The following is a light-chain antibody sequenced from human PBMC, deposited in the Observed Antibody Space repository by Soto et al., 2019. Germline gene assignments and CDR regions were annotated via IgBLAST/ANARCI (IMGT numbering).Light chain of an antibody. V-gene: IGLV2-11*01. CDR3: SSYAGSSNV. Sequence: QSVLPQPRSVSGSPGQSVTISCTGTSSDIGGYKYVSWYQQHPGKAPKLMIYDVSKRPSGVPDRFSGSKSGNTASLTVSGLQAEDEADYYCSSYAGSSNVFGTGTKVTVL. CDR1: SSDIGGYKY. CDR2: DVS. J-gene: IGLJ1*01.